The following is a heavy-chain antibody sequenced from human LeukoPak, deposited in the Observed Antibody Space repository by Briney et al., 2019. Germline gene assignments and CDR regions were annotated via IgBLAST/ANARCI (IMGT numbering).Heavy chain of an antibody. Sequence: SETLSLTCTVSGGSISSSSYYWGWIRQPPGKGLEWIGSIYYSGSTYYNPSLKSRVTISVDTSKNQFSLKLSSVTAADTAVYYCTTPYYYDSSGYGPPVYYYGMDVWGQGTTVTVSS. CDR2: IYYSGST. D-gene: IGHD3-22*01. V-gene: IGHV4-39*01. J-gene: IGHJ6*02. CDR3: TTPYYYDSSGYGPPVYYYGMDV. CDR1: GGSISSSSYY.